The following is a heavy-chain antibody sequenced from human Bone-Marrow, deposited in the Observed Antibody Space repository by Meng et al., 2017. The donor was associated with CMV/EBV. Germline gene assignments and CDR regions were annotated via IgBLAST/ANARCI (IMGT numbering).Heavy chain of an antibody. Sequence: GFSFISSYWITWVRQMPGKGLEWMGRIDPSDSYTNYSPSFQGHVTFSADKSINTAYLQWSSLRASDTATYYCALLGYCSGSNCYQLSWGQGTLVTVSS. CDR3: ALLGYCSGSNCYQLS. V-gene: IGHV5-10-1*01. CDR1: GFSFISSYW. D-gene: IGHD2-15*01. J-gene: IGHJ4*02. CDR2: IDPSDSYT.